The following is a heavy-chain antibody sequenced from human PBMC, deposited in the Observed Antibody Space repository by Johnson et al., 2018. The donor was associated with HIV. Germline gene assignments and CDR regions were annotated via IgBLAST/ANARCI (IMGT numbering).Heavy chain of an antibody. CDR1: GFTFSNAW. J-gene: IGHJ3*02. CDR2: IGTAGDT. D-gene: IGHD6-13*01. CDR3: ASSRRGQQLVPLAFDI. V-gene: IGHV3-66*02. Sequence: VQVVESGGGLVKPGGSLRLSCAASGFTFSNAWMSWVRQAPGKGLEWVSAIGTAGDTYYPGSVKGRFTISRDNSKNTLYLQINSLRAEDTAVYYCASSRRGQQLVPLAFDIWGQGTMVTVSS.